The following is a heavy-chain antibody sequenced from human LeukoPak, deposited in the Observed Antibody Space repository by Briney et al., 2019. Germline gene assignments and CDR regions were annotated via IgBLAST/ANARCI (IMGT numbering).Heavy chain of an antibody. CDR1: GFTFSSYG. V-gene: IGHV3-30*02. CDR2: IRYDGSNK. J-gene: IGHJ4*02. Sequence: PGGSLRLSCAASGFTFSSYGMHWVRQAPGKGLEWVAFIRYDGSNKYYADSVKGRFTISRDNSKNTLYLQMNSLRAEDTAVYYCAKLPLLYGSSGYFDYWGQGTLVTVSS. CDR3: AKLPLLYGSSGYFDY. D-gene: IGHD3-22*01.